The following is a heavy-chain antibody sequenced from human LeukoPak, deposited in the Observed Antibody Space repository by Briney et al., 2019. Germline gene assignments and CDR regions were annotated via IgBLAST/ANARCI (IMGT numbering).Heavy chain of an antibody. D-gene: IGHD6-19*01. CDR2: VYATGTT. J-gene: IGHJ4*02. V-gene: IGHV4-59*01. CDR3: ARVGSGGAWFDF. CDR1: SGSITGYY. Sequence: SETLSLTCTVSSGSITGYYWSWMRQPPGKGLEGIGYVYATGTTNYNPSLKTRATILIDTSKNQLSLTLTSVTAADTAGYYCARVGSGGAWFDFWGQETLVSVSS.